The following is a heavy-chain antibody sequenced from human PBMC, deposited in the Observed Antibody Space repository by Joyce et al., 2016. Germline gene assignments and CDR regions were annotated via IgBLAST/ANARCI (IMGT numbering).Heavy chain of an antibody. CDR2: ISPDGTRK. D-gene: IGHD2-2*01. J-gene: IGHJ4*02. CDR1: GFTFTGYA. V-gene: IGHV3-30-3*01. CDR3: ARSPSNSWHNFDS. Sequence: QVQLVESGGGVVQPGRSLRLSCAASGFTFTGYAMQWVRQAPGTGLEWVAVISPDGTRKFYSDSVKDRFIISRDNSKKMVYVQMNSLRVEDTAVYYCARSPSNSWHNFDSWGQGTLVSVSS.